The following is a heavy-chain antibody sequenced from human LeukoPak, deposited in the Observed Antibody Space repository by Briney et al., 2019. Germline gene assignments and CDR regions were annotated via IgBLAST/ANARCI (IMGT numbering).Heavy chain of an antibody. CDR1: GGSISSGDYY. Sequence: ASQTLSLTCTVSGGSISSGDYYWNWIRQPPGKGLEWIAYIYYSGSTYYNPSLKSRVTISVDTSKNQFSLQLSSVTAADTAVYYCARGYSNFPYYYMDVWGKGTTVTVSS. J-gene: IGHJ6*03. D-gene: IGHD4-11*01. V-gene: IGHV4-30-4*08. CDR3: ARGYSNFPYYYMDV. CDR2: IYYSGST.